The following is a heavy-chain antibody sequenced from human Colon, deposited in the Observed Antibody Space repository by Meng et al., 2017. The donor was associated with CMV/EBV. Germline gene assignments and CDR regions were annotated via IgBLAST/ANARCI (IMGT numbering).Heavy chain of an antibody. V-gene: IGHV4-4*07. Sequence: QVQLEGSVPGLVKPSETPSLTCTGSGGSTSTYYWSWIRQPAGEGLEWLGRISTNRNTDYNPSLNSRATIWLDTSNNQFSLKLTSVTAADTAVYYCVRGGYSGTQTGGVQEYWGQGTLVTVSS. CDR2: ISTNRNT. D-gene: IGHD5-12*01. CDR3: VRGGYSGTQTGGVQEY. CDR1: GGSTSTYY. J-gene: IGHJ4*02.